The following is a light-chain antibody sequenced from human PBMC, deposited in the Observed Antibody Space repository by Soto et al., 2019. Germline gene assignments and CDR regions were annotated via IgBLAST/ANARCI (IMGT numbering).Light chain of an antibody. J-gene: IGKJ4*01. CDR3: QQYNDWPLT. CDR2: GAS. Sequence: EIVMTQSPATLSVSPGERATLSCRASQRISNNLAWYQQKPGQAPRLLIYGASTRATDIPAKFSGSGSGTEFSLTISSLQSEDFAVYYCQQYNDWPLTFGGGTKV. V-gene: IGKV3-15*01. CDR1: QRISNN.